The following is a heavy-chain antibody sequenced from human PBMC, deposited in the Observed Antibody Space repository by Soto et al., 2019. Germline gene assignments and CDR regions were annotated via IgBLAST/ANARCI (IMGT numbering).Heavy chain of an antibody. CDR2: ISSNSSNI. D-gene: IGHD5-12*01. CDR1: GFTFSSYG. CDR3: ATLLASLRFLNHDAFDI. Sequence: PGGSLRLSCAASGFTFSSYGMHWVRQAPGKGLEWVASISSNSSNIYYADSVKGRFTISRDNAKNTLYLQMNSLRAEDTAVYYCATLLASLRFLNHDAFDIWGQGTMVTVSS. V-gene: IGHV3-21*01. J-gene: IGHJ3*02.